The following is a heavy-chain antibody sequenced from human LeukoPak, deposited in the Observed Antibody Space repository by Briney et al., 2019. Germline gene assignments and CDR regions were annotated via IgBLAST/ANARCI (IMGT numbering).Heavy chain of an antibody. Sequence: PGRSLRLSCAASGFTFSSYAMHWVRQAPGKGLEWVAVISYDGSNKYYADSVKGRFTISRDNSKNTPYLQMNSLRAEDTAVYYCARDKDDFWSGIDYWGQGTLVTVSS. CDR2: ISYDGSNK. D-gene: IGHD3-3*01. V-gene: IGHV3-30*01. J-gene: IGHJ4*02. CDR3: ARDKDDFWSGIDY. CDR1: GFTFSSYA.